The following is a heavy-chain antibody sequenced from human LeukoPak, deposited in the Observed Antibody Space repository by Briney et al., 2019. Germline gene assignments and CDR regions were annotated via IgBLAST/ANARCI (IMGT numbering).Heavy chain of an antibody. J-gene: IGHJ3*01. V-gene: IGHV3-23*01. CDR3: AKGWSGYFRSPFDL. CDR1: GFTFRTLA. Sequence: GGSLRLSCVASGFTFRTLAMNWVRQAPGKGREWVSVVTGDSGTTHYPDSVRGRFTISRGNSKNTVYLQMNSLRAEDTAIYYCAKGWSGYFRSPFDLWGRGTMVTVSS. CDR2: VTGDSGTT. D-gene: IGHD3-3*01.